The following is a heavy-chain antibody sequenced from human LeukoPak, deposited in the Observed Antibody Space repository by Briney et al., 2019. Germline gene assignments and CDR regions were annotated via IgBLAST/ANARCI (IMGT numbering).Heavy chain of an antibody. D-gene: IGHD6-19*01. CDR3: ASFGQSIAVAGTGGDAFDI. Sequence: SETLSLTCAVYGGSFSGYYWSWIRQPPGKGLEWIGEINHSGSTNYNPSLKSRVTISVDTSKNQFSLKLSSVTAADTAVYYCASFGQSIAVAGTGGDAFDIWGQGTMVTVSS. CDR2: INHSGST. J-gene: IGHJ3*02. V-gene: IGHV4-34*01. CDR1: GGSFSGYY.